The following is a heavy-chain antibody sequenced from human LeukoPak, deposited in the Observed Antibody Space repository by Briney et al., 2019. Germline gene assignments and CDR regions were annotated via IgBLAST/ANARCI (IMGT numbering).Heavy chain of an antibody. J-gene: IGHJ1*01. CDR2: MNPNSGNT. CDR3: RRATYDYGSGSLER. V-gene: IGHV1-8*01. CDR1: GYTFTSYD. D-gene: IGHD3-10*01. Sequence: ASVKVSCKASGYTFTSYDINRVREATGQGLEWMGWMNPNSGNTGYAQKLQGRVTMTRNAPISTAYMQLASLRSEDPAVYYCRRATYDYGSGSLERWGQGTLVTVYS.